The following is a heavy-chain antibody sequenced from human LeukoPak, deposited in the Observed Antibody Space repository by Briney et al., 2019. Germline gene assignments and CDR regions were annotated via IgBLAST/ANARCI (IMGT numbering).Heavy chain of an antibody. D-gene: IGHD6-19*01. Sequence: ASVKVSCKASGYTFTSYGISWVRQAPGQGLEWMGWISAYNGNTNYAQKFQGRVTMTTDMSTSTAYMELRDLRFDDTAVYYCARVLAVAATKWFYPWGQGTQITVSS. CDR2: ISAYNGNT. V-gene: IGHV1-18*01. J-gene: IGHJ5*02. CDR1: GYTFTSYG. CDR3: ARVLAVAATKWFYP.